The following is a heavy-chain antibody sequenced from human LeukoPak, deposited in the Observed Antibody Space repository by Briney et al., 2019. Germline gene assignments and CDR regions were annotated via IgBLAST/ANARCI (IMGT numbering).Heavy chain of an antibody. CDR3: ARDPRSSGGGSYYDY. J-gene: IGHJ4*02. CDR2: IYHSGST. Sequence: PSGTLSLTCAVSGGSISSSNWWSWVRQPPGKGLEWIGEIYHSGSTNYNPSLKSRVTISVDKSKNQFSLKLSSVTAADTAVYYCARDPRSSGGGSYYDYWGQGTLVTVSS. V-gene: IGHV4-4*02. D-gene: IGHD1-26*01. CDR1: GGSISSSNW.